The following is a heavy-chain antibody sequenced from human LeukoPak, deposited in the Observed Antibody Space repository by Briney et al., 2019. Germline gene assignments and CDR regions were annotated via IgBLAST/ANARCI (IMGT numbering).Heavy chain of an antibody. V-gene: IGHV3-21*01. Sequence: GGSLRLSCAASGFTFTSYTMNWVRQAPGKGLAWVSSISSSSNYIYYADSVKGRFTISRDNAKNSLYLQMNSLRAEDTAVYYCARDRITILGVVESWGQGTLVTVSS. CDR2: ISSSSNYI. CDR1: GFTFTSYT. J-gene: IGHJ4*02. CDR3: ARDRITILGVVES. D-gene: IGHD3-3*01.